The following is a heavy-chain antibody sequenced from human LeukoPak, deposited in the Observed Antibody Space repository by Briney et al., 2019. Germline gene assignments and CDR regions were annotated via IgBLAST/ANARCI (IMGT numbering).Heavy chain of an antibody. CDR1: GGSISSYY. Sequence: PSETLSLTCTVSGGSISSYYWSWIRQPPGKGLEWIGYIYYSGSTNYNPSLKSRVTISVDTSKNQFSLKLSSVTAADTAVYYCARGDYDSSGYYYVLNYWGQGTLVTVSS. CDR2: IYYSGST. V-gene: IGHV4-59*01. J-gene: IGHJ4*02. D-gene: IGHD3-22*01. CDR3: ARGDYDSSGYYYVLNY.